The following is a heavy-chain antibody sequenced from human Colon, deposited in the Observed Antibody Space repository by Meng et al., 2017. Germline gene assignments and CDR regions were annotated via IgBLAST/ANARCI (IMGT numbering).Heavy chain of an antibody. CDR1: GYTFSDHY. CDR3: TRGVTYNYNGGPYYTYDS. J-gene: IGHJ4*02. CDR2: LNANSGGT. Sequence: ASVKVSCKASGYTFSDHYIHWVRQAPGQGLEWMGWLNANSGGTHYAQRFQGRVTMTRDMSTSTAYMELSSLTSDDTAVFYCTRGVTYNYNGGPYYTYDSWGQGTLVTVSS. V-gene: IGHV1-2*02. D-gene: IGHD3-3*01.